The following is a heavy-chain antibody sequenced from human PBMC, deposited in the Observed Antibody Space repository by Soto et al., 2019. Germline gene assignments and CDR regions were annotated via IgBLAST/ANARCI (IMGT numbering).Heavy chain of an antibody. Sequence: SETLSLTCTVSGGSISSSSYYWGWIRQPPGKGLEWIGSIYYSGSTYYNPSLKSRVTISVDTSKNQFSLKLSSVTAADTAVYYCARDAFGYYYGMDVWGQGTTVTVSS. CDR3: ARDAFGYYYGMDV. CDR1: GGSISSSSYY. CDR2: IYYSGST. J-gene: IGHJ6*02. D-gene: IGHD3-16*01. V-gene: IGHV4-39*02.